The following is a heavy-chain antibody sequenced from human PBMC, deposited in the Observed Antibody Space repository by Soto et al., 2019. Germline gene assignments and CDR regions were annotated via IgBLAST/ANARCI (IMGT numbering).Heavy chain of an antibody. CDR3: ARGDPRGLFYFDY. CDR1: GFTFSSYA. V-gene: IGHV3-23*01. CDR2: ISGSGGST. D-gene: IGHD3-16*01. Sequence: GGSLRLSCAASGFTFSSYAMSWVRQAPGKGLEWVSAISGSGGSTYYADSVKGRFTISRDNAKNSLYLQMNSLRAEDTAVYYCARGDPRGLFYFDYWGQGTLVTVSS. J-gene: IGHJ4*02.